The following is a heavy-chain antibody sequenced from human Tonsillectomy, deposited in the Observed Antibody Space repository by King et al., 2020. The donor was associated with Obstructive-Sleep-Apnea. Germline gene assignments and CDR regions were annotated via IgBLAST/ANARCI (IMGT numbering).Heavy chain of an antibody. Sequence: VQLVEAGGGLVQPGGSLRLSCTASGFTFSNYAMSWVGHAPGKGLEWGSPISGSGGTTYYANSAKGRFTISRDNSQNTMFLQMNSLRAEDKAGYYCAKGLVAAAGSWYFDLWGRGTLVTVSS. CDR1: GFTFSNYA. J-gene: IGHJ2*01. V-gene: IGHV3-23*04. CDR3: AKGLVAAAGSWYFDL. D-gene: IGHD6-13*01. CDR2: ISGSGGTT.